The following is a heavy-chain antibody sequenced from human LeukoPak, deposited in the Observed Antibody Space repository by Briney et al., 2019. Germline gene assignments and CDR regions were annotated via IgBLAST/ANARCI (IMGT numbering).Heavy chain of an antibody. V-gene: IGHV3-21*01. Sequence: PGGSLRLSCAASGFTFSSYSMIWVRQAPGKGLEWVSSISSSSSYIYYADSVKGRFTISRDNAKNSLYLQMNSLRAEDTAVYYCARLAAAGTTGFDYWGQGTLVTVSS. CDR2: ISSSSSYI. J-gene: IGHJ4*02. D-gene: IGHD6-13*01. CDR3: ARLAAAGTTGFDY. CDR1: GFTFSSYS.